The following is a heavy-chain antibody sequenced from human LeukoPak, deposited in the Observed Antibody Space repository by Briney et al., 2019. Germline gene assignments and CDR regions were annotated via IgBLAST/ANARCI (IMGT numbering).Heavy chain of an antibody. CDR3: ARSYLRVYLDY. CDR2: ISSSGSTI. Sequence: GGSLRLSCAASGYSFSSYGMHWVRRAPGKGLEWVSYISSSGSTIYYADSVKGRFTISRDNAKNSLYLQMNSLRAEDTAVYYCARSYLRVYLDYWGQGTLVTVSS. V-gene: IGHV3-48*04. J-gene: IGHJ4*02. CDR1: GYSFSSYG. D-gene: IGHD3-10*01.